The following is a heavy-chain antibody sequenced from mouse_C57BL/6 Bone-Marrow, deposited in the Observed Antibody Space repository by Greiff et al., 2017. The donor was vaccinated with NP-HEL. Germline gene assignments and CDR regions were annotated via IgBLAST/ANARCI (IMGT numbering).Heavy chain of an antibody. CDR2: ISDGGSYT. V-gene: IGHV5-4*01. CDR3: AREGDGYDAGFDY. J-gene: IGHJ2*01. Sequence: EVQVVESGGGLVKPGGSLKLSCAASGFTFSSYAMSWVRQTPEKRLEWVATISDGGSYTYYPDNVKGRFTISRDNAKNNLYLQMSHLKSEDTAMYYCAREGDGYDAGFDYWGQGTTLTVSS. D-gene: IGHD2-2*01. CDR1: GFTFSSYA.